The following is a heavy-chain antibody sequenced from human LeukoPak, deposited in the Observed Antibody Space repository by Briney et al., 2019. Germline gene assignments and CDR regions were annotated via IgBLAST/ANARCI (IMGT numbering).Heavy chain of an antibody. CDR2: INAGNGNT. CDR3: AREDGSGWYFLFGY. CDR1: GYTFTSYA. D-gene: IGHD6-19*01. J-gene: IGHJ4*02. Sequence: ASVKVSCKASGYTFTSYAMHWVRQAPGQRLEWMGWINAGNGNTKYSQKFQGRVTITRDTSASTAYMELSSLRSEDTAVYYCAREDGSGWYFLFGYWGQGTLVTVSS. V-gene: IGHV1-3*01.